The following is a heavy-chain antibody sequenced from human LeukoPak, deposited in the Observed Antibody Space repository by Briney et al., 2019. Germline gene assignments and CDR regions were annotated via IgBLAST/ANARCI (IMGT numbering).Heavy chain of an antibody. CDR1: GGSFSGYY. D-gene: IGHD3-22*01. Sequence: PSETLSLTCAVYGGSFSGYYWSWIRQPPGKGLEWIGEINHSGSTYYNPSLKSRVTISVDTSKNQFSLKLSSVTAADTAVYYCARNIADSSGYYTVGYWGQGTLVTVSS. CDR2: INHSGST. V-gene: IGHV4-34*09. J-gene: IGHJ4*02. CDR3: ARNIADSSGYYTVGY.